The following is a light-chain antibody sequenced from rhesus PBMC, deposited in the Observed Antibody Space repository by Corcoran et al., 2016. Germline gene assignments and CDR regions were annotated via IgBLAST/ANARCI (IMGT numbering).Light chain of an antibody. CDR2: LGS. CDR1: HSILHSDGYTY. V-gene: IGKV2-78*01. J-gene: IGKJ2*01. CDR3: MQGSQLYS. Sequence: DIVMTQTPLSLSVNPGEPASISCSSSHSILHSDGYTYLDWYPQKPGQSPELLIYLGSNRASGVPDRFSVSGSGTDFPLTISRMGAEDVGVSYCMQGSQLYSFGQGTKVEIK.